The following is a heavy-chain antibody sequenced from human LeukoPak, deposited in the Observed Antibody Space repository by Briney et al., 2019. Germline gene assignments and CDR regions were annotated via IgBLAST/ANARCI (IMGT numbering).Heavy chain of an antibody. CDR1: GFTFSSYW. J-gene: IGHJ4*02. CDR2: IKQDGSEK. V-gene: IGHV3-7*04. D-gene: IGHD3-9*01. CDR3: ARDRLKGIRYFDWLPLDY. Sequence: GGSLRLSCAASGFTFSSYWMSWVRQAPGKGLEWVANIKQDGSEKYYVDSVKGRFTISRDNAKNSLYLQMNSLRAEDTAVYYCARDRLKGIRYFDWLPLDYWGQGTLVTVSS.